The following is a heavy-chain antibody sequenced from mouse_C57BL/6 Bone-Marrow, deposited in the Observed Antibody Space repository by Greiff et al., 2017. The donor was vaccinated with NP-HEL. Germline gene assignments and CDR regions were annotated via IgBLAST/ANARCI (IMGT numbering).Heavy chain of an antibody. CDR1: GFTFSSYA. V-gene: IGHV5-9-1*02. J-gene: IGHJ3*01. CDR3: TRVYGNDWFAY. Sequence: EVQGVESGEGLVKPGGSLKLSCAASGFTFSSYAMSWVRQTPEKRLEWVAYISSGGDYIYYADTVKGRFTISRDNARNTLYLQMSSLKSEDTAMYYCTRVYGNDWFAYWGQGTLVTVSA. D-gene: IGHD2-1*01. CDR2: ISSGGDYI.